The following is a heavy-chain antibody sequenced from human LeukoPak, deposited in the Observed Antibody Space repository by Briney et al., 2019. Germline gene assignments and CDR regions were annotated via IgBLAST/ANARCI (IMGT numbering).Heavy chain of an antibody. CDR3: ARAGSGYDSTSHYFYYMDV. V-gene: IGHV3-7*01. Sequence: PGGSLRLSCAASGFTFSNYWMNWVRQAPGKGLEWVANIKQDGSEKYYVDSVKGRFTISRDNAKNSLYLQMNSLRAEDTAVYYCARAGSGYDSTSHYFYYMDVWGKGTTVTVSS. D-gene: IGHD5-12*01. CDR1: GFTFSNYW. CDR2: IKQDGSEK. J-gene: IGHJ6*03.